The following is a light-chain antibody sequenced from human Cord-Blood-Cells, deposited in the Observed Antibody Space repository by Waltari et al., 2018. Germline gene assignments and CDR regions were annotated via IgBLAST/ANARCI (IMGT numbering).Light chain of an antibody. V-gene: IGLV8-61*01. CDR3: VLYMGSGIWV. CDR1: SGSVSTSYY. CDR2: STT. J-gene: IGLJ3*02. Sequence: QTVVTQEPSFSVSPGGTVTLTCGLSSGSVSTSYYPSWYQQTPGQAPRTLIYSTTTRSSGVPDRFSGSILENKAALTITGAQADDESDYYCVLYMGSGIWVFGGGTKLTVL.